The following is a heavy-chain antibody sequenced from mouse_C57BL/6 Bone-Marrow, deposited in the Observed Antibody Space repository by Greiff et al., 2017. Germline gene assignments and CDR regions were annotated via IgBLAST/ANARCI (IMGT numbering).Heavy chain of an antibody. CDR1: GYTFTDYE. V-gene: IGHV1-15*01. D-gene: IGHD1-1*01. CDR3: TRSALGYYGSSISWFAY. J-gene: IGHJ3*01. CDR2: IDPETGGT. Sequence: VQLQESGAELVRPGASVTLSCKASGYTFTDYEMHWVKQTPVHGLEWIGAIDPETGGTAYNQKFKGKAILTADKSSSTAYMELRSLTSEDSAVYYCTRSALGYYGSSISWFAYWGQGTLVTVSA.